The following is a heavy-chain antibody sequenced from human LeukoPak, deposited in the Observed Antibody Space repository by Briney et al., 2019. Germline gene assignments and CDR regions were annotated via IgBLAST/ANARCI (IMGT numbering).Heavy chain of an antibody. V-gene: IGHV1-46*01. D-gene: IGHD5-12*01. CDR3: AREGEIGYDLSDY. J-gene: IGHJ4*02. CDR2: INPSGGST. Sequence: ASVKVSCKASGYTFTNYYMNWVRQAPGQGLEWMGIINPSGGSTSYAQKFQGRVTVTRDTSTSPVYMELSSLRSEDTAMYYCAREGEIGYDLSDYWGQGTLVTVSS. CDR1: GYTFTNYY.